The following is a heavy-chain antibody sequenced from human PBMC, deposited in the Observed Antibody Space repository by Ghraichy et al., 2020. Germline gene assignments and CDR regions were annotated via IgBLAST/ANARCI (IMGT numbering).Heavy chain of an antibody. CDR1: GGSISSSSYY. V-gene: IGHV4-39*07. CDR2: IYYSGST. Sequence: SETLSLTCTVSGGSISSSSYYWGWIRQPPGKGLEWIGSIYYSGSTYYNPSLKSRVTISVDTSKNQFSLKLSSVTAADTAVYYCAGHYSGSYYHPDYWGQGTLVTVSS. CDR3: AGHYSGSYYHPDY. D-gene: IGHD1-26*01. J-gene: IGHJ4*02.